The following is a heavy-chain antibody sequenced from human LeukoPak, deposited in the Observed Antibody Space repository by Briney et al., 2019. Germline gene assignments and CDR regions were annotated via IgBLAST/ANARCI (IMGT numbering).Heavy chain of an antibody. CDR2: ISSSSSYI. CDR1: GFTFSSYS. J-gene: IGHJ6*04. Sequence: GGSLRLSCAASGFTFSSYSMNWVRQAPGKGLEWVSSISSSSSYIYYADSVKGRFTISRDNAKNSLYLQMNSLRAEGTAVYYCARWVEMVRGVFYYGMDVWGKGTTVTVSS. D-gene: IGHD3-10*01. V-gene: IGHV3-21*01. CDR3: ARWVEMVRGVFYYGMDV.